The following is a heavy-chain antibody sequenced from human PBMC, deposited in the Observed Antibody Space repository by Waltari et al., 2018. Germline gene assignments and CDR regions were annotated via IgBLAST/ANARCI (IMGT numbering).Heavy chain of an antibody. V-gene: IGHV4-59*01. D-gene: IGHD2-21*02. Sequence: QVQLQESCPSLLKPSETLSLIFTVSGGSISGFYWSWVLQPPGKGLDWIGYIYYTVSTNFTPSLNSRVTMSVETSKNQFSLKLSSVTAADTAFYYCARGGGGDWEWFDPWGQGTLVTVSS. CDR2: IYYTVST. J-gene: IGHJ5*02. CDR1: GGSISGFY. CDR3: ARGGGGDWEWFDP.